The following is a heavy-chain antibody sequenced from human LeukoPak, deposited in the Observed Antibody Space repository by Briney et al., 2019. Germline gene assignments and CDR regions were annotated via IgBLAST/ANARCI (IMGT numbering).Heavy chain of an antibody. CDR2: INPSGGST. Sequence: ASVKVSCKASGYTFTSYYMHWVRQAPGQGLEWMGIINPSGGSTSYAQKFQGRVTMARDTSTSTVYMELSSLRSEDTAVYYCARNGIAAAGNGYYYYYMDVWGKGTTVTISS. J-gene: IGHJ6*03. V-gene: IGHV1-46*01. D-gene: IGHD6-13*01. CDR1: GYTFTSYY. CDR3: ARNGIAAAGNGYYYYYMDV.